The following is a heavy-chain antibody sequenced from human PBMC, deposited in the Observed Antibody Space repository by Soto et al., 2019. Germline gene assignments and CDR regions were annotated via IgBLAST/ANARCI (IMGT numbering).Heavy chain of an antibody. D-gene: IGHD4-4*01. CDR1: GFTFGDFW. V-gene: IGHV3-7*01. Sequence: GGSLRLSCAASGFTFGDFWMSWVRQAPGKGLEWVATIQPDGNQKFYVDSVKGRFTISRDNANHLFYLQMYSLRAEDTAVYFCTRGHYNNFLGGQGTLVTVSS. J-gene: IGHJ4*02. CDR3: TRGHYNNFL. CDR2: IQPDGNQK.